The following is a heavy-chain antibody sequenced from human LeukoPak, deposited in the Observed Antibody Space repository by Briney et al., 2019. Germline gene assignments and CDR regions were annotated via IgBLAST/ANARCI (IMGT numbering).Heavy chain of an antibody. CDR3: AKDGSGWYGYYFDY. CDR2: ISGSGGST. Sequence: GGSLGLSCAASGFTFSSYAMSWVRQAPGKGLEWVSAISGSGGSTYYADSVKGRFTISRDNSKNTLYLQMNSLRAEDTAVYYCAKDGSGWYGYYFDYWGQGTLVTVSS. D-gene: IGHD6-19*01. V-gene: IGHV3-23*01. J-gene: IGHJ4*02. CDR1: GFTFSSYA.